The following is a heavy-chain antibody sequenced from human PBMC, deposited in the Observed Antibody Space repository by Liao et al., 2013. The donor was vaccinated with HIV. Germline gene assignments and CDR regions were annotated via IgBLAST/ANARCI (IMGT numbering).Heavy chain of an antibody. V-gene: IGHV4-59*06. CDR3: ARSQYYYCLDV. Sequence: QAQLQESGPGLVRPSETLSLTCTISGGSISDYYWTWIRQPAGKGLEWIGYIYYTGSTYNNPSLTSRVSISVDTSKNQFSLKLSSVTAADTAVYYCARSQYYYCLDVWGKGTTVTVSS. CDR1: GGSISDYY. J-gene: IGHJ6*03. CDR2: IYYTGST.